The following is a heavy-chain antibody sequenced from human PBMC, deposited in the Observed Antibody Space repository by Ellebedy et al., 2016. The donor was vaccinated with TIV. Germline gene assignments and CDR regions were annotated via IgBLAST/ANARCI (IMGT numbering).Heavy chain of an antibody. CDR2: VTGSGSST. CDR3: ARGGASSSWFWRN. Sequence: GESLKISCAASGFTFSSYWMSWVRQAPGKGLEWVSTVTGSGSSTYYADSVKGRFTISRDDPKNSLYLEMSSLTDDDTAVYYCARGGASSSWFWRNWGQGTRVTVSS. V-gene: IGHV3-23*01. CDR1: GFTFSSYW. D-gene: IGHD6-13*01. J-gene: IGHJ4*02.